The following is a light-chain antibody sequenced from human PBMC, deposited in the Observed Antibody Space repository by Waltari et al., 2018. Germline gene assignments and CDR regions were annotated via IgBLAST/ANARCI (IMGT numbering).Light chain of an antibody. CDR1: QSISKY. CDR2: DAS. V-gene: IGKV1-33*01. CDR3: QQYDNLLFT. Sequence: DIQMTQSPSSLSASVGDRVTITCQASQSISKYVSWYQQKPGKAPRLLIYDASTLETGVPSRFSGGGSGTDFTFTISSLQPEDIATYFCQQYDNLLFTFGPGTKVDLK. J-gene: IGKJ3*01.